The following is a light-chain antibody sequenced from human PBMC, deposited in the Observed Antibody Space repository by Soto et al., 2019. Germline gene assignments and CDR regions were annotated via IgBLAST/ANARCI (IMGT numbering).Light chain of an antibody. V-gene: IGKV3-15*01. CDR1: QSVTTN. CDR3: QQYGSSSYT. J-gene: IGKJ2*01. CDR2: DIS. Sequence: EIVMTQSPGTLSVSPGERVTLSCRASQSVTTNLAWYQQKPGQTPRLLIYDISARASGIPGRFSGSGSGTDFTLTISSLQSEDSAVYYCQQYGSSSYTFGQGTQLEIK.